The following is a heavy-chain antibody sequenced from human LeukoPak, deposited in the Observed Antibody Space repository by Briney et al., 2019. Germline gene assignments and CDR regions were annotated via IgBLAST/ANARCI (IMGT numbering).Heavy chain of an antibody. CDR3: TLRNF. V-gene: IGHV4-39*01. Sequence: SETLSLTCTVSGGSISGSTYYWGWVRQPPGKGLEWIGSIYYSGSTYYNPSLKSRVTISVDTSKNQFSLKLSSVTAADTAVYFCTLRNFWGQGSLVTVSP. CDR2: IYYSGST. J-gene: IGHJ4*02. CDR1: GGSISGSTYY.